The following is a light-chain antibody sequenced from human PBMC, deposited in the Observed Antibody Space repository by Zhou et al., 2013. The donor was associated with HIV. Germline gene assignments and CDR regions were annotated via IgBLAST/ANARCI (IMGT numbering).Light chain of an antibody. V-gene: IGKV1-8*01. Sequence: AIQLTQSPSSLSASVGDRVTITCRASQSIGTSLAWYQQKPGKAPNLLIHGASTLNSGVPSRFSGSGSGTDFTLTIGDLHPEDFATYFCQQFKLYPITFGQGTRL. CDR3: QQFKLYPIT. CDR1: QSIGTS. CDR2: GAS. J-gene: IGKJ5*01.